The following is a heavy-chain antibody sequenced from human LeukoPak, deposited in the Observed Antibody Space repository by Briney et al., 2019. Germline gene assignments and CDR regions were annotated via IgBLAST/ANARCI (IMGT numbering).Heavy chain of an antibody. CDR2: ISSSGSTI. CDR3: ARDFDGLGSYYNGEEGDY. Sequence: GGSLRLSCAASGFTFSNYEMNWVRQTPGKGLEWVSYISSSGSTIYYADSVKGRFTISRDNAQNSLYLQMNSLRAEDSAVYYCARDFDGLGSYYNGEEGDYWGQGTLVTVSS. D-gene: IGHD3-10*01. V-gene: IGHV3-48*03. J-gene: IGHJ4*02. CDR1: GFTFSNYE.